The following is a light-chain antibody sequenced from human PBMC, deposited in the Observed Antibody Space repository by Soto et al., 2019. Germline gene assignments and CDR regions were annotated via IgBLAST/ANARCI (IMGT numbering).Light chain of an antibody. V-gene: IGKV1-5*01. CDR1: QSNSSW. CDR3: QQYNSYLIT. CDR2: DAS. J-gene: IGKJ5*01. Sequence: DIPMTQSPSTLSASVGDRVTITCRASQSNSSWLAWYQQKPGKAPKLLIYDASSLESGVPSRFSGSGSGTEFTLTISSLQPDDFATYYCQQYNSYLITFGQGTRLEIK.